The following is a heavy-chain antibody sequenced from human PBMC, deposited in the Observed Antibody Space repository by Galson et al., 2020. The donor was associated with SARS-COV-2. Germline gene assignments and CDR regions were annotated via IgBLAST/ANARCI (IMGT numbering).Heavy chain of an antibody. Sequence: ASVKVSCKASGYTFTSYDINWVRQATGQGLEWMGWMNPNSGNTGYAQKFQGRVTMTRNTSISTAYMELSSLRSEDTAVYYCARGLYRDGYNFVKKTTNEFDYWGQGTLVTVSS. V-gene: IGHV1-8*01. J-gene: IGHJ4*02. CDR3: ARGLYRDGYNFVKKTTNEFDY. CDR2: MNPNSGNT. CDR1: GYTFTSYD. D-gene: IGHD5-12*01.